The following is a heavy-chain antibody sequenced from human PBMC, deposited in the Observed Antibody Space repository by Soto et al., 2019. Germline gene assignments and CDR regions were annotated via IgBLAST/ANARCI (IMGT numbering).Heavy chain of an antibody. CDR2: VYYTGST. J-gene: IGHJ6*03. Sequence: PSETLSLTCTVSGGSIRNFYWSWIRQPPGKGLERIGYVYYTGSTSYNPSLKCRVTFSADSSRGQFSLRLYSVTAADTAVYYCARTVLGPDLLADSFVDYYYYMDVWGQGTTVTVSS. CDR1: GGSIRNFY. CDR3: ARTVLGPDLLADSFVDYYYYMDV. V-gene: IGHV4-59*08. D-gene: IGHD3-9*01.